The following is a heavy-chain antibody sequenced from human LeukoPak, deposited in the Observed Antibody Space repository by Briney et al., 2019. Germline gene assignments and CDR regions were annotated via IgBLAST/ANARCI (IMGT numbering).Heavy chain of an antibody. D-gene: IGHD2-15*01. CDR1: GFIFSNYE. J-gene: IGHJ3*02. CDR3: ARDSGSGPDPASSTFDI. V-gene: IGHV3-48*03. Sequence: GGALRLSRIGSGFIFSNYEMNWVRQAPGKGLEGISYISTTVSDIYYADSVRGRFTISRDSAKNSVYLQVNRLRVEDTSVYYCARDSGSGPDPASSTFDIWGQGTTVTVSS. CDR2: ISTTVSDI.